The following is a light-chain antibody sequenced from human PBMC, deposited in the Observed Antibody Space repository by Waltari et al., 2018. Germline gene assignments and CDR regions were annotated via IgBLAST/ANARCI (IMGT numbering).Light chain of an antibody. J-gene: IGKJ4*01. V-gene: IGKV1-9*01. Sequence: IQLTQSPSSLSAFVGDRVTIPCRASQGVSSYLAWYQQKPGKAPKLLIYAASTLQRGVPSRFSGSGSGTDFTLTISSLQPEDFATYYCQQLYLYPLTFGGGTKVEIK. CDR3: QQLYLYPLT. CDR2: AAS. CDR1: QGVSSY.